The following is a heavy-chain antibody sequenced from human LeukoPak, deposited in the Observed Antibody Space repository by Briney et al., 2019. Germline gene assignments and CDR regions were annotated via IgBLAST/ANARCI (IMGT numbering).Heavy chain of an antibody. Sequence: TGGSLRLSCAASGFTFSDYSMNWVRQGPGKGLEWVSSISSRSSSTSYIASVKGRFTISRDNAKNSLYLQMNSLRAEDTAVYYCARDSDLYCSSTSCYRNYYYYMDVWGKGTTVTVSS. D-gene: IGHD2-2*01. CDR3: ARDSDLYCSSTSCYRNYYYYMDV. CDR2: ISSRSSST. CDR1: GFTFSDYS. J-gene: IGHJ6*03. V-gene: IGHV3-21*01.